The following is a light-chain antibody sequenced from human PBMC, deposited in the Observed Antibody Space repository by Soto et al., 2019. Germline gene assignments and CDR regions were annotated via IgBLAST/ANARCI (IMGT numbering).Light chain of an antibody. J-gene: IGKJ3*01. Sequence: DIQMTQSPSSLSASVGDRVTITCRASQSISSYLNWYQQKPGKAPKLLIYAASSLQSGVPSRFSGSGSGTDFTLTISSLQPEAFATYYCQQSYSTLTFGPGTKVDI. CDR3: QQSYSTLT. CDR2: AAS. V-gene: IGKV1-39*01. CDR1: QSISSY.